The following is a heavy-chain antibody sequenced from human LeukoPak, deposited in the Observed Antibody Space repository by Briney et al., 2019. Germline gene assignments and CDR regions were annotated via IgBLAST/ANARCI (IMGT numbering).Heavy chain of an antibody. CDR3: ARHGVLLWFGEGSWFDP. Sequence: SETLSLTCTVSDGSVRGDYWSWVRQPPGKGLEWIGYIHYTGTTNYSPSLRSRGTISVDMSKNQFSLRLSSVTAADTAVYYCARHGVLLWFGEGSWFDPWGQGTLVTVSS. V-gene: IGHV4-59*08. CDR2: IHYTGTT. CDR1: DGSVRGDY. J-gene: IGHJ5*02. D-gene: IGHD3-10*01.